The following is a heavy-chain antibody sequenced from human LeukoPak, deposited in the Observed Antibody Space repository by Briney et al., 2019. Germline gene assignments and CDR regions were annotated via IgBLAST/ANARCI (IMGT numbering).Heavy chain of an antibody. V-gene: IGHV4-59*08. CDR2: IYYTGIT. J-gene: IGHJ4*02. CDR1: GGSMNSYY. CDR3: AGSPEYCSGGNCYRLDH. Sequence: SETLSLTCTVSGGSMNSYYWTWIRQPPGKGLEWIGSIYYTGITTYNLSLQSRVTLSVDTSKNQFSLRLTSVTAADTAVYYCAGSPEYCSGGNCYRLDHWGQGTLVTVSS. D-gene: IGHD2-15*01.